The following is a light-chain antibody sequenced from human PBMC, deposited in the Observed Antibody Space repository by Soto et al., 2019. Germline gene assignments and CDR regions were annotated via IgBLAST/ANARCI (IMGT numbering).Light chain of an antibody. V-gene: IGKV1-9*01. CDR1: QGISSY. Sequence: DIPLTQSPSFLSASVGDRVTITCRASQGISSYLAWYQQKPGKAPKLLIYAASTLQSGVPSRFSGSGAGTEFTLTISSLQPEDFATYYCQQLNSYPRTFGQGTKVELK. CDR3: QQLNSYPRT. J-gene: IGKJ1*01. CDR2: AAS.